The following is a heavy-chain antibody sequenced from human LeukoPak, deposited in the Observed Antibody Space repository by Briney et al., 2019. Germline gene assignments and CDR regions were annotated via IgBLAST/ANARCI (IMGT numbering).Heavy chain of an antibody. Sequence: GGSLRLSCAASGFTFSSYWMSWVHQAPGKGLEWVANIKQDGSEKYYVDSVKGRFTISRDNAKNSLYLQMNSLRAEDTAVYYCARDLNSYGYKWFDPWGQGTLVTVSS. CDR3: ARDLNSYGYKWFDP. CDR2: IKQDGSEK. D-gene: IGHD5-18*01. J-gene: IGHJ5*02. CDR1: GFTFSSYW. V-gene: IGHV3-7*01.